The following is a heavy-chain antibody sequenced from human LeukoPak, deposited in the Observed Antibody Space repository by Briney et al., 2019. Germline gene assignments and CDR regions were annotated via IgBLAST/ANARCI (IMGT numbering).Heavy chain of an antibody. V-gene: IGHV4-4*07. Sequence: SETLSLTCTVSGGSISSYYWSWIRQPAGKGLEWIGRIYTSGSTNYNPSLKSRVTMSVDTSKNQFSLKLSSVTAADTAVYYCARSGTYYDILTGYYSGVWFDPWGQGTLVTVSS. CDR3: ARSGTYYDILTGYYSGVWFDP. CDR2: IYTSGST. J-gene: IGHJ5*02. CDR1: GGSISSYY. D-gene: IGHD3-9*01.